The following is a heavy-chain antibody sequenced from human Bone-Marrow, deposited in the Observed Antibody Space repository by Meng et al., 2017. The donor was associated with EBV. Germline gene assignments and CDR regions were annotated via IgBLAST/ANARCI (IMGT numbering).Heavy chain of an antibody. CDR1: RGFITSGDW. CDR3: ARAGYHRPASEY. D-gene: IGHD2-15*01. V-gene: IGHV4-4*02. J-gene: IGHJ4*02. CDR2: IHHSGGT. Sequence: QLRESGPGLVRPSGTRPLTCAVSRGFITSGDWWSWVRQSPGKGLEWIGEIHHSGGTSYNPSPKSRVTISLDMSKDQFSLRLSSVTAADTAVYYCARAGYHRPASEYWGQGTLVTVSS.